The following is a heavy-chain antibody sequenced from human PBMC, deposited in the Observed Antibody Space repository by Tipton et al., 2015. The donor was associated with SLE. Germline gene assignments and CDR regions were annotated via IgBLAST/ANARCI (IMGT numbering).Heavy chain of an antibody. CDR2: IYPDDSDV. D-gene: IGHD3-22*01. CDR1: GYRFPGYW. CDR3: ARPYDTFFSADY. V-gene: IGHV5-51*03. J-gene: IGHJ4*02. Sequence: QSGAEVKKPGESLRISCKGSGYRFPGYWIGWVRQTPGKGLEWMGIIYPDDSDVKYSPSFRGQATISADKTISTAYLQWNSLKTSDTAMYYCARPYDTFFSADYWGQGTLVTVSP.